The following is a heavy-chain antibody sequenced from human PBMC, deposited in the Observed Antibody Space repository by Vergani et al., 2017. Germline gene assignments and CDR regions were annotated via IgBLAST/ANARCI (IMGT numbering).Heavy chain of an antibody. CDR1: GGSINTLNSF. D-gene: IGHD2-8*01. CDR3: ARDYASAIYYANDAFDI. J-gene: IGHJ3*02. V-gene: IGHV4-61*02. CDR2: VYTGGSA. Sequence: QLQLQESGPGLVKPSETLSLICTVSGGSINTLNSFWGWIRQSPGKGLEWIGRVYTGGSANYNPSFKSRVTISLDTSRNQFSLNLQSVTAADTAVYYCARDYASAIYYANDAFDIWGRGTKVTVSS.